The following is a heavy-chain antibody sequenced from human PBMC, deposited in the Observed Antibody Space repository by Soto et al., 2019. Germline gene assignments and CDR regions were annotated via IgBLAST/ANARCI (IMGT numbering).Heavy chain of an antibody. CDR3: ASGPWSGYYDY. J-gene: IGHJ4*02. V-gene: IGHV3-64*01. CDR1: GFTFSSYA. Sequence: GGSLRLSCAASGFTFSSYAMHWVRQAPGKGLEYVSAISSNGGSTYYANSVKGRFTISRDNSKNTLYLQMGSLRAEDMAVYYCASGPWSGYYDYWGQGTLVTVSS. CDR2: ISSNGGST. D-gene: IGHD3-3*01.